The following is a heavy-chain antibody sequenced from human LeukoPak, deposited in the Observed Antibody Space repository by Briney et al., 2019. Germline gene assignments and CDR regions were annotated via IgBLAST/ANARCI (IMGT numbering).Heavy chain of an antibody. CDR2: ISSSSSYI. D-gene: IGHD3-10*01. Sequence: PGGSLRLSCAASGFTFSSYSMNWVRQAPGKGLEWVSSISSSSSYIYYADSVKGRFTISRDNAKNSLYLQMNSLRAEDTAVYYCATRSYSRYYFDYWGQGTLATVSS. CDR1: GFTFSSYS. CDR3: ATRSYSRYYFDY. V-gene: IGHV3-21*01. J-gene: IGHJ4*02.